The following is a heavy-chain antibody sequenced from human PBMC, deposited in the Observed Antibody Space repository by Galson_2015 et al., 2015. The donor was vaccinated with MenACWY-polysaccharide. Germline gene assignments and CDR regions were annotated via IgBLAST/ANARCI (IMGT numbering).Heavy chain of an antibody. J-gene: IGHJ6*02. CDR1: GYTFTSYG. V-gene: IGHV1-18*01. D-gene: IGHD2-2*01. Sequence: SVKVSCKASGYTFTSYGISWVRQAPGQGLEWMGWISAYNGNTNYAQKLQGRVTMTTDTSTSTAYMEPRSLRSDDTAVYYCARDGYCSSTSSERDYYYYYGMDVWGQGTTVTVSS. CDR3: ARDGYCSSTSSERDYYYYYGMDV. CDR2: ISAYNGNT.